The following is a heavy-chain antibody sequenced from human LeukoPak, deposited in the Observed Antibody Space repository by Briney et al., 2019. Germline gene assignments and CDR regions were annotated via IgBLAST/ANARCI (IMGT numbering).Heavy chain of an antibody. J-gene: IGHJ4*02. CDR2: ISGLGNYI. CDR3: ARDFWGAYRVDYFDC. D-gene: IGHD3-3*01. V-gene: IGHV3-21*01. Sequence: GGSLRLSCAASGFTFSTYTMDWVRQAPGKGLEWVSSISGLGNYIYYADSVKGRFTISRDNAKDALYLQMNSLRAEDTAVYYCARDFWGAYRVDYFDCWGQGTLVTVSS. CDR1: GFTFSTYT.